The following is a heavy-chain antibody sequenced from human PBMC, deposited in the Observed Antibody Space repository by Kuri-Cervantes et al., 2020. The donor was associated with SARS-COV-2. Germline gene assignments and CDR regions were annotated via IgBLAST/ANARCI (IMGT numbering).Heavy chain of an antibody. V-gene: IGHV3-9*03. Sequence: GGSLRLSCAASGFTFSSYAMSWVRQAPGKGLEWVSGISWNSGSIGYADSVKGRFTISRDNAKNSLYLQMNSLRAEDMALYYCAKDIYQLLPSNAFDIWGQGTMVTVSS. J-gene: IGHJ3*02. D-gene: IGHD2-2*01. CDR2: ISWNSGSI. CDR3: AKDIYQLLPSNAFDI. CDR1: GFTFSSYA.